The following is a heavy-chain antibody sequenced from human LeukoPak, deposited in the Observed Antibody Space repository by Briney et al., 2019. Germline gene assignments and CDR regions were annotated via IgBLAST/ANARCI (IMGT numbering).Heavy chain of an antibody. CDR1: GGSFSGYY. D-gene: IGHD5-12*01. Sequence: SETLSLICAVYGGSFSGYYWSWIRQPPGKGLEWIGEINHSGSTNYNPSLKSRVTISVDTSKNQFSLKLSSVTAADTAVYYCARGDNSGYVYWGQGTLVTVSS. J-gene: IGHJ4*02. V-gene: IGHV4-34*01. CDR3: ARGDNSGYVY. CDR2: INHSGST.